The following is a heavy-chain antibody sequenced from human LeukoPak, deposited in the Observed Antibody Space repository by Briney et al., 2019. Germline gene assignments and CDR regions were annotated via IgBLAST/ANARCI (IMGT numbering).Heavy chain of an antibody. CDR2: INPSGGST. J-gene: IGHJ4*02. V-gene: IGHV1-46*01. CDR3: ARGALSPYGSGSYYPDFDY. Sequence: ASVKVSCKASGYAFTSYYMHWVRQAPGQGLEWMGIINPSGGSTSYAQKFQGRVTMTRDTSTSTVYMELSSLRSEDTAVYYCARGALSPYGSGSYYPDFDYWGQGTLVTVSS. D-gene: IGHD3-10*01. CDR1: GYAFTSYY.